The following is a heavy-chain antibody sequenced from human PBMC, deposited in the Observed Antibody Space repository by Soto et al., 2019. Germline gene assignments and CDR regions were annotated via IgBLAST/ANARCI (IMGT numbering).Heavy chain of an antibody. CDR3: ARDRGFNRDDADYYGMDV. D-gene: IGHD1-1*01. CDR1: GDSISSAGYY. Sequence: ASETLSLTCSVFGDSISSAGYYWTWIRQHPVKGLDWIGHIYHRGDSYYNPYLKSRATISVDTTKNKFSLNLSSVTAADTAVYYCARDRGFNRDDADYYGMDVWGQGTTVTVSS. V-gene: IGHV4-31*03. CDR2: IYHRGDS. J-gene: IGHJ6*02.